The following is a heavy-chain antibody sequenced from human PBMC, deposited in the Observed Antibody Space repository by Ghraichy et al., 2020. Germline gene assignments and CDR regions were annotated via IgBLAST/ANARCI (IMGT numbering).Heavy chain of an antibody. CDR1: GGSISNNGYY. J-gene: IGHJ4*02. CDR2: IRYSGAT. V-gene: IGHV4-39*01. D-gene: IGHD6-19*01. Sequence: SETLSLTCTVSGGSISNNGYYWGWIRQPPGKGLEWIGIIRYSGATYYNPSLKSRVTMSVDTSKNQLSLRLNSVTAADTAVYYCARLPIYSTGWQADFWGQGNLVTVSS. CDR3: ARLPIYSTGWQADF.